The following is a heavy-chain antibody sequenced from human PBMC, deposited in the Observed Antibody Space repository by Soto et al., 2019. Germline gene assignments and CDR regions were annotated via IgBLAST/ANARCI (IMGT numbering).Heavy chain of an antibody. CDR1: GGTFSSYA. CDR3: ARDHTKYSSGWYRKNWFDT. V-gene: IGHV1-69*06. CDR2: IIPIFGTA. D-gene: IGHD6-19*01. Sequence: GASVKVSCKASGGTFSSYAISWVRQAPGQGLEWMGGIIPIFGTANYAQKFQGRVTITADKSTSTAYMELSSLRSEDTAVYYCARDHTKYSSGWYRKNWFDTWGQGTLVTVSS. J-gene: IGHJ5*02.